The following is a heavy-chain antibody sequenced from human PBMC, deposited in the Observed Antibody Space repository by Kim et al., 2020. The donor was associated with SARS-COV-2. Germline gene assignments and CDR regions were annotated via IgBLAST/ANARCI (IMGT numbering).Heavy chain of an antibody. Sequence: SETLSLTCTVSGGSISSSSYYWGWIRQPPGKGLEWIGSIYYSGSTYYNPSLKSRVTISVDTSKNQFSLKLSSVTAADTAVYYCARWVYRRSYYFGYWGQGTLVTVSS. J-gene: IGHJ4*02. CDR3: ARWVYRRSYYFGY. CDR2: IYYSGST. CDR1: GGSISSSSYY. V-gene: IGHV4-39*01.